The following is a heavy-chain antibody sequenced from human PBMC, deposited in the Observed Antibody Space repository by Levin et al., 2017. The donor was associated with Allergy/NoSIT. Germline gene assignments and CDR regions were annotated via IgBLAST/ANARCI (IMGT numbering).Heavy chain of an antibody. J-gene: IGHJ4*02. CDR2: VDHSDYP. Sequence: TLSLTCVVYGGSFSGYEWGWIRQSPGRGLEWIGEVDHSDYPKYNPSLKSRVTMSVDTSKNQLSLKLASVTAADTAVYYCAGEENDYDSSGRFRVAAYWGQGTWVTVSS. CDR1: GGSFSGYE. V-gene: IGHV4-34*01. D-gene: IGHD3-22*01. CDR3: AGEENDYDSSGRFRVAAY.